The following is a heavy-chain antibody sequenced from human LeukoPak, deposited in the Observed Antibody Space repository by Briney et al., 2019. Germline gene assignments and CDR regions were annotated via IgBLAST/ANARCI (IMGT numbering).Heavy chain of an antibody. V-gene: IGHV4-59*01. CDR1: GGSISSYY. CDR2: IYYSGST. Sequence: PSETLSLTCTVSGGSISSYYWSWIRQPPGKGLEWIGYIYYSGSTNYNPSLKSRDTISVDTSKNQFSLKLSSVTAADTAVYYCARESFSGVADYWGQGTLVTVSS. J-gene: IGHJ4*02. CDR3: ARESFSGVADY. D-gene: IGHD6-25*01.